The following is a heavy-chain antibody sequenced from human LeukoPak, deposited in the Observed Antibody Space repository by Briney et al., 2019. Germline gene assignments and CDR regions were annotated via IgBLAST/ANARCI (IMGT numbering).Heavy chain of an antibody. V-gene: IGHV4-34*01. CDR2: INHSGST. CDR1: GGSFSGYY. Sequence: KPSETLSLTCAVYGGSFSGYYWSWIRQPPGKGLEWIGEINHSGSTNYNPSLKSRVTISVDTSKNRFSLKLSSVTAADTAVYYCARDLIRGYSYGLDYWGQGTLVTVSS. D-gene: IGHD5-18*01. J-gene: IGHJ4*02. CDR3: ARDLIRGYSYGLDY.